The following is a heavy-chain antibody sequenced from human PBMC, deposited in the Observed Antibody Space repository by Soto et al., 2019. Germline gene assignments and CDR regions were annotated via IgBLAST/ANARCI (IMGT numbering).Heavy chain of an antibody. Sequence: QEQLVESGGGVVQPGRSVRLSCAASGFTFINYAMHWVRQPPGKGLEWVALISGDGSNEYFADSVKGRFTISRDNSRNTLYLQLNSLRADYTAVYYCAGDLSHLKAGLFDPCGQGSLVTVSS. CDR2: ISGDGSNE. CDR3: AGDLSHLKAGLFDP. CDR1: GFTFINYA. D-gene: IGHD3-3*02. V-gene: IGHV3-30-3*01. J-gene: IGHJ5*02.